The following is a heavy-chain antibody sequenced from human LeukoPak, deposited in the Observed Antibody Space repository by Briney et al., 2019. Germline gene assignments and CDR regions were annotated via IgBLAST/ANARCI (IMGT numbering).Heavy chain of an antibody. CDR2: ISGSGGDT. CDR3: AKGSGWLNPHWYFDY. CDR1: GFTFSSYA. J-gene: IGHJ4*02. V-gene: IGHV3-23*01. Sequence: GGSLRLSCVASGFTFSSYAMSWVRQAPGKGLEWVSSISGSGGDTYYADSVKGRFIISRDNSKNTLYLQMNSLRAEDTAVYYCAKGSGWLNPHWYFDYWGQGTLVTVSS. D-gene: IGHD6-19*01.